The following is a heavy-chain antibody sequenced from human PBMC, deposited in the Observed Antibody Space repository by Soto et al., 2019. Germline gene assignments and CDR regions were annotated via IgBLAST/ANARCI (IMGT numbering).Heavy chain of an antibody. D-gene: IGHD5-12*01. J-gene: IGHJ3*01. CDR1: GGSISRYY. CDR3: ARDVGYTGYEQGNPFDL. Sequence: SETLSLTCSVSGGSISRYYWSWIRQTAGKRLEWIGRMYHTGTTDYNPSLKRRLSMSVDTSKNQFSLRLSSVTAADTALYYCARDVGYTGYEQGNPFDLWGQGAMVT. CDR2: MYHTGTT. V-gene: IGHV4-4*07.